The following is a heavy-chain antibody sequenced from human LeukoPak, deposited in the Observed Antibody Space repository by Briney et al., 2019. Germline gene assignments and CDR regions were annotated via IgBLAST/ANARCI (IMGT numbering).Heavy chain of an antibody. D-gene: IGHD5-18*01. Sequence: GGALRLSCAASGFTFSDYYMNWSRQAPGKGLEWVSYISSSSSYTNYADSVKGRFTISRDNAKNSLYLQMNSLRAEDTAVYYCVRDLGGDSYGYVHYGMDVWGKGTTVTVSS. CDR3: VRDLGGDSYGYVHYGMDV. V-gene: IGHV3-11*06. J-gene: IGHJ6*04. CDR1: GFTFSDYY. CDR2: ISSSSSYT.